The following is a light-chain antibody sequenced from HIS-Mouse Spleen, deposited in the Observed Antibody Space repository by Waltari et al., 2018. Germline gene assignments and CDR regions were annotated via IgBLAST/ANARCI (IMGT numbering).Light chain of an antibody. J-gene: IGLJ2*01. Sequence: SYELTQPPSVSVSPGQTARNTCSGDALPKKYAYWYQQKSGQAPVLVISDDSKRPSGIPERFSGSSSGTMATLTISGAQVEDEADYYCYSTDSSGNHRVFGGGTKLTVL. CDR2: DDS. CDR3: YSTDSSGNHRV. V-gene: IGLV3-10*01. CDR1: ALPKKY.